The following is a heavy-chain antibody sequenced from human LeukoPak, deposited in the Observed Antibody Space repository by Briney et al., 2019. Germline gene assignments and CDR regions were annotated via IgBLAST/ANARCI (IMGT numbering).Heavy chain of an antibody. CDR2: IIPIFGTA. CDR3: AKVGESFHYYYGMDV. CDR1: GGTFSSYA. D-gene: IGHD3-16*02. Sequence: ASVKVSCKVSGGTFSSYAISWVRQAPGQGLEWMGGIIPIFGTANYAQKFQGRVTITADESTSTAYMELSSLRTEDTALYYCAKVGESFHYYYGMDVWGQGTTVTVSS. J-gene: IGHJ6*02. V-gene: IGHV1-69*13.